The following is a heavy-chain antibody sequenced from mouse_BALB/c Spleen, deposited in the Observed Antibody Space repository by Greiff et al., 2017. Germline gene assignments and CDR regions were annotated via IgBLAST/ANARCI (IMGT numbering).Heavy chain of an antibody. D-gene: IGHD4-1*01. V-gene: IGHV14-3*02. CDR3: ARGNWDDYYAMDY. J-gene: IGHJ4*01. Sequence: EVQVVESGAELVKPGASVKLSCTASGFNIKDTYMHWVKQRPEQGLEWIGRIDPANGNTKYDPKFQGKATITADTSSNTAYLQLSSLTSEDTAVYYCARGNWDDYYAMDYWGQGTSVTVSS. CDR1: GFNIKDTY. CDR2: IDPANGNT.